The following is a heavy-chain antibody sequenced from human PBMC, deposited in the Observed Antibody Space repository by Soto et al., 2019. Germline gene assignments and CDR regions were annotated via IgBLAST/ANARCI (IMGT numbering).Heavy chain of an antibody. CDR1: GFTFSSYA. D-gene: IGHD3-22*01. J-gene: IGHJ4*02. CDR2: ISYDGSNK. V-gene: IGHV3-30-3*01. Sequence: ESVGGVVQPGRSLRLSCAASGFTFSSYAMHWVRQAPGKGLEWVAVISYDGSNKYYADSVKGRFTISRDNSKNTLYLQMNSLRAEDTAAYYCARDCDSSGSYVFDYWGQGTLVTVSS. CDR3: ARDCDSSGSYVFDY.